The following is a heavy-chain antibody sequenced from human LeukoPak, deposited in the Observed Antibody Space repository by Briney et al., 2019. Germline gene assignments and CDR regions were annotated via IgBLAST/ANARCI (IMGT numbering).Heavy chain of an antibody. CDR3: ARLWSTSCRGGSCPHQPNS. V-gene: IGHV4-34*01. CDR2: INDSGST. CDR1: GGSLSGYY. Sequence: SETLSLTCGVYGGSLSGYYWSWIRQPPGKGLEWIGEINDSGSTNYNPSLKSRATISADTSKNQFSLNLSSVTAADTAVYYCARLWSTSCRGGSCPHQPNSWGQGTLVTVSS. J-gene: IGHJ4*02. D-gene: IGHD2-15*01.